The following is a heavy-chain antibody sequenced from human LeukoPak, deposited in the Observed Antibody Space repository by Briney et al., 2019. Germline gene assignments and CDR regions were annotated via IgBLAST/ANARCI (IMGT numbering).Heavy chain of an antibody. CDR3: ARGRVPSYYFDY. J-gene: IGHJ4*02. CDR1: RGTFSSYA. Sequence: SVKVSCKASRGTFSSYAISWVRQAPGQGLEWMGGIIPIFGTANYAQKFQGRVTITTDESTSTAYMELSSLRSEDTAVYYCARGRVPSYYFDYWGQGTLVTVSS. CDR2: IIPIFGTA. V-gene: IGHV1-69*05. D-gene: IGHD2-2*01.